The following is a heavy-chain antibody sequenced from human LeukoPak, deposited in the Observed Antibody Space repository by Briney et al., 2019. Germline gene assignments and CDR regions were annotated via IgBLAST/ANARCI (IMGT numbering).Heavy chain of an antibody. J-gene: IGHJ3*02. D-gene: IGHD6-13*01. CDR3: ARGLYSSSWRSSLAFDI. V-gene: IGHV3-21*01. CDR2: ISSSSSYI. CDR1: GFTFSSYS. Sequence: PGGSLRLSCAASGFTFSSYSMNWVRQAPGKGLEWVSSISSSSSYIYYADSVKGRFTISRDNAKNSLYLQMNSLRAEDTAVYYCARGLYSSSWRSSLAFDIWGQGTMVTVSS.